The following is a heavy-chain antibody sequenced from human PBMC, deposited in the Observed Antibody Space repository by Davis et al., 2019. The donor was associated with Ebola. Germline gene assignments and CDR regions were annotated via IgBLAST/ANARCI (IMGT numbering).Heavy chain of an antibody. V-gene: IGHV6-1*01. D-gene: IGHD5-12*01. J-gene: IGHJ4*02. CDR1: GDSVSSNSAA. CDR3: ARGKWLRSDFDY. Sequence: SETLSLTCAISGDSVSSNSAAWNWIRQSPSRGLQWLGRTYYRSKWYNDYAVSVKSRITIHPDTSKNQFSLQLNSVTPEDTAVYYCARGKWLRSDFDYWGQGTLVTVSS. CDR2: TYYRSKWYN.